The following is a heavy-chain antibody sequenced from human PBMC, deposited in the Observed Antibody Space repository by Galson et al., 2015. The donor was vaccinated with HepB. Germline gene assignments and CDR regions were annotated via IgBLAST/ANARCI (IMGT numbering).Heavy chain of an antibody. CDR3: ARVEFYDFWSAYFGLAY. D-gene: IGHD3-3*01. Sequence: SVKVSCKASGYTFTSNFIHWVRQAPGQGLEWMGIINPSGSSASYAQKFQGRVTMTTDTFTNTAYMELRSLRSDDTAVYYCARVEFYDFWSAYFGLAYWGQGTLVTVSS. CDR2: INPSGSSA. V-gene: IGHV1-46*01. CDR1: GYTFTSNF. J-gene: IGHJ4*02.